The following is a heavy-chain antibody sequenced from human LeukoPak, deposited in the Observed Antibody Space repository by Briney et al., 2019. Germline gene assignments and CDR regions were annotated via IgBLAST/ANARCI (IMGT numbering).Heavy chain of an antibody. Sequence: ASVKVSCKAFGYTFTSYYMHWVRQAPGQGREWMGIINPSGGSTSYAQKFQGRVTMTRDMSTSTVYMELGSLRSEDTAVYYCARGVNYYYMDVWGKGTTVTVSS. CDR3: ARGVNYYYMDV. D-gene: IGHD4-23*01. V-gene: IGHV1-46*01. CDR2: INPSGGST. CDR1: GYTFTSYY. J-gene: IGHJ6*03.